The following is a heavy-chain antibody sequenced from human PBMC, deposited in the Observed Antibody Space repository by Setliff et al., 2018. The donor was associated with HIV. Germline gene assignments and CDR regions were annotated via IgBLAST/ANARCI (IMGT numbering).Heavy chain of an antibody. J-gene: IGHJ1*01. CDR3: TTGPYNGYSD. V-gene: IGHV3-74*03. CDR1: GFTFSSYT. CDR2: ITNDVNAK. Sequence: PGGSLRLSCAISGFTFSSYTMHWVRQAPGKGLVWVSRITNDVNAKTYADFVNGRFTISRDNARNTVYLQMNSLTAEDTAIYYCTTGPYNGYSDWGQGTLVTVSS. D-gene: IGHD5-12*01.